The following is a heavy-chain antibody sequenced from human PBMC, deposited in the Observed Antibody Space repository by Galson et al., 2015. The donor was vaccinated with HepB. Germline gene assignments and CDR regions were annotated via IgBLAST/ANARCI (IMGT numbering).Heavy chain of an antibody. Sequence: VKVSCKASGYTFTSYYMHWVRQAPGQGLEWMGIINPSGGSTSYAQKFQGRVTMTRDTSTSTVYMELSSLRSEDTAVYYCARDFTSIAAAGRGDYWGQGTLVTVSS. J-gene: IGHJ4*02. CDR3: ARDFTSIAAAGRGDY. CDR1: GYTFTSYY. V-gene: IGHV1-46*01. CDR2: INPSGGST. D-gene: IGHD6-13*01.